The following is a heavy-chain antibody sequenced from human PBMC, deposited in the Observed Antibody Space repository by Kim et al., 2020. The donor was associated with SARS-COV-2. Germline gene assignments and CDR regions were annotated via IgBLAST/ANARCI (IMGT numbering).Heavy chain of an antibody. J-gene: IGHJ5*02. Sequence: YYSSSLKSRLTISGDTTKNQFSLKLSSVTAAETAVYYCARQGLAAGWFDPWGQGTLVTISS. D-gene: IGHD6-25*01. CDR3: ARQGLAAGWFDP. V-gene: IGHV4-39*01.